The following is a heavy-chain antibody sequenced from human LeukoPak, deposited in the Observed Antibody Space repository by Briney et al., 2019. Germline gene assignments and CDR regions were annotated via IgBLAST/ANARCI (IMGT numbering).Heavy chain of an antibody. V-gene: IGHV3-7*01. Sequence: AETLSLTCTVSGGSISSSSYYWGWVRPPPGKGLEWVANIKQDGSEKYYVDSVKGRFTISRDNAENSLYLQMNSLRTEDTAVYYCARAGDSWGQGTLVTVSS. CDR3: ARAGDS. CDR1: GGSISSSSYY. CDR2: IKQDGSEK. J-gene: IGHJ4*02.